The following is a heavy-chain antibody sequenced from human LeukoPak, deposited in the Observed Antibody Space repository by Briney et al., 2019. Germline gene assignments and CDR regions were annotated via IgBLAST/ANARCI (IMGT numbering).Heavy chain of an antibody. J-gene: IGHJ4*02. CDR2: IKSKTDGGTT. CDR1: GFTFSNAW. V-gene: IGHV3-15*01. CDR3: AKVSYHYYGSGSYVLDY. Sequence: PGGSLRLSCAASGFTFSNAWMSWVRQAPGKGLEWVGRIKSKTDGGTTDYAAPVKGRFTISRDDSKNTLYLQMNSLKTEDTAVYYCAKVSYHYYGSGSYVLDYWGQGTLVTVSS. D-gene: IGHD3-10*01.